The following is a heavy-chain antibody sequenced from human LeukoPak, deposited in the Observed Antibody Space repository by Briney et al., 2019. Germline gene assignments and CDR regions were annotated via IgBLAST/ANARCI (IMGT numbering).Heavy chain of an antibody. Sequence: GGSLRLSCAASGFTFSSYGMHWVRQAPGKGLEWVAVISYDGSNKYYADSVKGRFTISRDNSKNTLYLQMNSLRAEDTAVYYCTKDGGYSSGWYPRLYNWFDPWGQGTLVTVSS. CDR2: ISYDGSNK. V-gene: IGHV3-30*18. D-gene: IGHD6-19*01. J-gene: IGHJ5*02. CDR1: GFTFSSYG. CDR3: TKDGGYSSGWYPRLYNWFDP.